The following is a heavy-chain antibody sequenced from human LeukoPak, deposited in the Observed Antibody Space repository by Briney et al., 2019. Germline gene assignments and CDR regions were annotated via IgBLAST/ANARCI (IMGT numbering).Heavy chain of an antibody. V-gene: IGHV4-59*01. CDR3: ARGVGSGYTDD. CDR2: IYYSGNN. CDR1: GDSISSYY. Sequence: SETLSLTCTVSGDSISSYYRTWIRQPPGKGLEWIGYIYYSGNNNYNPSLKSRVTISLDTSKNQFSLKLKSVTAADTAVYYCARGVGSGYTDDWGQGTLVTVSS. D-gene: IGHD3-22*01. J-gene: IGHJ4*02.